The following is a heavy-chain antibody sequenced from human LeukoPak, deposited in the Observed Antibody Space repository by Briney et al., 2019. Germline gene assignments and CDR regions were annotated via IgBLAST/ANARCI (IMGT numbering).Heavy chain of an antibody. V-gene: IGHV3-48*04. J-gene: IGHJ5*02. CDR1: GFTFSSYS. CDR3: AKTPRTGYDFWRGWFDP. D-gene: IGHD3-3*01. Sequence: GGSLRLSCAASGFTFSSYSMNWVRQAPGKGLEWVSYISSSSSTIYYADSVKGRFTISRDNAKNSLYLQMNSLRAEDTAVYYCAKTPRTGYDFWRGWFDPWGQGTLVTVSS. CDR2: ISSSSSTI.